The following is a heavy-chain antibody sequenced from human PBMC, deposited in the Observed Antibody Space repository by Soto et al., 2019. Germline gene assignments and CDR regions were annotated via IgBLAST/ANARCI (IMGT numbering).Heavy chain of an antibody. D-gene: IGHD6-19*01. CDR1: GGTFSSDA. Sequence: AVKVSWKASGGTFSSDAISWVRQAPGQGLEWMGGIIPIFGTANYAQKFQGRVTITADKSTSTAYMELSSLRSEDTAVYYCARAGLPYSSGWYGYYYGMDVWGQGTTVTVSS. CDR2: IIPIFGTA. CDR3: ARAGLPYSSGWYGYYYGMDV. V-gene: IGHV1-69*06. J-gene: IGHJ6*02.